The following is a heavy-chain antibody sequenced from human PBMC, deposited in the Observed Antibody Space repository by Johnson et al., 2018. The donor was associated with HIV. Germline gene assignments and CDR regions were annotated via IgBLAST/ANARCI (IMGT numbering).Heavy chain of an antibody. CDR2: LYSDVRA. CDR3: ARDQGYNGFEPDAFDI. V-gene: IGHV3-53*01. J-gene: IGHJ3*02. Sequence: VQLVESGRGFIQPGGSLRLSCAASGFSVIRYYMFWVRQAPGMGLEWVSLLYSDVRAEYADSVKGRFTISRDNSKNTLYLQMNSLRAEDTAVYFCARDQGYNGFEPDAFDIWGRGTMVTVSS. CDR1: GFSVIRYY. D-gene: IGHD5-12*01.